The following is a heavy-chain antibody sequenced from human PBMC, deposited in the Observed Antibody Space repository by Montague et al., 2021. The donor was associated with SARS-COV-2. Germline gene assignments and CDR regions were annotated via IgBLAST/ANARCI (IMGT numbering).Heavy chain of an antibody. Sequence: ETLSLTCTVSGGSISSSSYYWGWIRQPPGKGLEWIGSIYYTGSTYYNPSLKSRVTVSVDTSKNQFSLKLSSVTAADTAVYYCARDTRIAMLVVVTRYGLDVWGQGTTVTVSS. CDR3: ARDTRIAMLVVVTRYGLDV. CDR2: IYYTGST. J-gene: IGHJ6*02. CDR1: GGSISSSSYY. D-gene: IGHD3-22*01. V-gene: IGHV4-39*07.